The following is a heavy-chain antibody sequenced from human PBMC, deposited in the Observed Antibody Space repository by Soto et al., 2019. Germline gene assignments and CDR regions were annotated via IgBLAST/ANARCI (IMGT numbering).Heavy chain of an antibody. Sequence: ASVKVSCKVSGYPLTELSMHWVRQAPAKGLEWMGGFDPEDAEIIYAQKFQGRVTMTEDTSTDTAYMELRSLRSEDTAVYYFAGITMIVVGAYGMDVWGQGTTVTVSS. CDR3: AGITMIVVGAYGMDV. V-gene: IGHV1-24*01. D-gene: IGHD3-22*01. CDR1: GYPLTELS. CDR2: FDPEDAEI. J-gene: IGHJ6*02.